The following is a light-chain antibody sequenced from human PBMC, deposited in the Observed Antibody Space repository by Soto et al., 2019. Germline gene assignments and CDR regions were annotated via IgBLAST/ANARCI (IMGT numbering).Light chain of an antibody. CDR3: QQYNSYPLT. CDR2: KAS. Sequence: DIQMTQSPSTLSASVGDRVTITCRASQSISSWLAWYQQKPGKAPNLLIYKASSLESGVHSRFSGSGSGTEFNLTISSLQPDDFATYYCQQYNSYPLTFGGGTKVEIK. CDR1: QSISSW. V-gene: IGKV1-5*03. J-gene: IGKJ4*01.